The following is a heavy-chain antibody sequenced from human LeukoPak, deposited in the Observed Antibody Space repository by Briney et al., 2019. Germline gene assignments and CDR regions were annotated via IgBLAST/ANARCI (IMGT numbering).Heavy chain of an antibody. CDR2: IYYSGST. D-gene: IGHD4-4*01. Sequence: SETLSLTCTVSGGSISSGGYYWSWIRQHPGKGLEWIGYIYYSGSTYYNPSLKSRVTISVDTSKNQFSLKLSSVTAADTAVYYCARGGSSVTTSYFDYWGQGTLVTVSS. CDR3: ARGGSSVTTSYFDY. J-gene: IGHJ4*02. CDR1: GGSISSGGYY. V-gene: IGHV4-31*03.